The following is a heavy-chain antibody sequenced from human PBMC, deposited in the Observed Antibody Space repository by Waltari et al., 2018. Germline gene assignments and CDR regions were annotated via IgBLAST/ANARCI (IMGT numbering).Heavy chain of an antibody. J-gene: IGHJ4*01. V-gene: IGHV5-51*01. CDR3: ARHRGSHMITFGGVIVSEYYFDY. CDR2: IYPGDSDT. D-gene: IGHD3-16*02. Sequence: GWVRQMPGKGLEWMGIIYPGDSDTRYSPSFQGQVTISANKSISTAYLQWSSLKASDTAMYYCARHRGSHMITFGGVIVSEYYFDYWGHGTLVTVSS.